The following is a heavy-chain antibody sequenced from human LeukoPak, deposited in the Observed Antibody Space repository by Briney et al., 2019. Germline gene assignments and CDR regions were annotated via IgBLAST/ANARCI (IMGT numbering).Heavy chain of an antibody. Sequence: GGSLRLSCAASGFTFSSYWMSWVRQAPGKGLEWVANIKQDGSEKYYGDSVKGRFTISRDNAKNSLYLQMNSLSAEATAVYYCARDPLTLYDYYMDVWGKGTTVTVSS. J-gene: IGHJ6*03. CDR1: GFTFSSYW. CDR2: IKQDGSEK. V-gene: IGHV3-7*01. CDR3: ARDPLTLYDYYMDV. D-gene: IGHD3-9*01.